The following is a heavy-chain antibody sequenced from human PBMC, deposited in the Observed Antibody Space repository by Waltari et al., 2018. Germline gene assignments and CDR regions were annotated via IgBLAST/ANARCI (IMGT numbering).Heavy chain of an antibody. CDR2: ISYDGSNK. CDR3: ARDEAHQQQLVDY. J-gene: IGHJ4*02. CDR1: GFTFSSYA. V-gene: IGHV3-30-3*01. Sequence: QVQLVESGGGVVQPGRSLRLSCAASGFTFSSYAMHWVRQAPGKGLEWVAVISYDGSNKYDADSVKGRFTISRDNSKNTLYLQMNSLRAEDTAVYYCARDEAHQQQLVDYWGQGTLVTVSS. D-gene: IGHD6-13*01.